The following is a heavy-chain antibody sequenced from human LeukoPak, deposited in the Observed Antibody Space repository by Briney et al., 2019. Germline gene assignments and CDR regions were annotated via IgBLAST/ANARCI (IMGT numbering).Heavy chain of an antibody. J-gene: IGHJ3*02. CDR2: IYPGDSDT. D-gene: IGHD3-22*01. CDR1: GFIFTTYW. CDR3: ARLRGDSSGYYYRGAFDI. V-gene: IGHV5-51*01. Sequence: YLKISCRGGGFIFTTYWIGWVRQMPGKGLEWRGIIYPGDSDTRYSPAYQGQVTMSADKSISTAYLQWSSLKASDTAMYYCARLRGDSSGYYYRGAFDIWGQGTMVTVSS.